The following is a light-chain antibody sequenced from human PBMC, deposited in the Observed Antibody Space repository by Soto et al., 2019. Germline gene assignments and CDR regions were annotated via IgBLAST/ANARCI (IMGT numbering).Light chain of an antibody. CDR2: KTS. CDR3: QQYNSYPWT. V-gene: IGKV1-5*03. Sequence: DIQMTQSPSTLSASVGDRVTITCRASQTISSWLAWYQQKPGKAPTLLMYKTSSLESGVPSRFSGSRSGTEFTLTISSLQPDDFATYFCQQYNSYPWTFGQGTKVEIK. CDR1: QTISSW. J-gene: IGKJ1*01.